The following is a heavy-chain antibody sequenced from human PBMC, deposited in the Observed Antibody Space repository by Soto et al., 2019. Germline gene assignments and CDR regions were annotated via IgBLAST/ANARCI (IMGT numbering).Heavy chain of an antibody. CDR3: ARGYYYDSSGYSPFDY. V-gene: IGHV1-69*02. J-gene: IGHJ4*02. CDR1: GGTFSSYT. D-gene: IGHD3-22*01. CDR2: IIPILGIA. Sequence: SVKVSCKASGGTFSSYTISWVRQAPGQGLEWMGRIIPILGIANYAQKFQGRVTITADKSSSTAYMELSSLRSEDTAVYYCARGYYYDSSGYSPFDYWGQGTLVTVSS.